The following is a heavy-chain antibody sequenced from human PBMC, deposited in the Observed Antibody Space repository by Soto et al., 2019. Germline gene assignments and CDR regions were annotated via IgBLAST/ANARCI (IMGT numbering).Heavy chain of an antibody. D-gene: IGHD2-2*02. CDR3: TRIPLPFGKRAGGWFGP. J-gene: IGHJ5*02. Sequence: WASVKVSCKASGGIFSSYAISWVRQAPGQGLEWMGGIIPIFGTANYAQKFQGRVTITADESTSTAYMELSSLRSEDTDVYYCTRIPLPFGKRAGGWFGPWGQGTLVTVSP. CDR2: IIPIFGTA. V-gene: IGHV1-69*13. CDR1: GGIFSSYA.